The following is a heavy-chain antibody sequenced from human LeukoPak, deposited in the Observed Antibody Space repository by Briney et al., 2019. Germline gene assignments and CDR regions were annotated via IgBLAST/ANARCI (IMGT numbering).Heavy chain of an antibody. CDR2: IYYSAST. CDR1: GDSITTTTSL. J-gene: IGHJ3*02. Sequence: PSETLSLTCTVSGDSITTTTSLWGWIRQPPGKGLEWIGGIYYSASTYYNPSLKSRVTISVDTSKNQFSLKLSSVTVADTAVYYCAKDTRGNDAFDIWGQGTMVTVSS. D-gene: IGHD3-16*01. CDR3: AKDTRGNDAFDI. V-gene: IGHV4-39*07.